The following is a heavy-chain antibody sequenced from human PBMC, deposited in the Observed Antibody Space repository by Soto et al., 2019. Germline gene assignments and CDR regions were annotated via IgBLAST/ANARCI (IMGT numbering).Heavy chain of an antibody. CDR3: AKDPPTTGTTFDY. CDR2: INKSGGST. V-gene: IGHV3-23*01. Sequence: EVQLLESGGGLVQPGGSLRLSCAASGFTFSSFAMSWVRQAPGKGLEWVSTINKSGGSTYYPDSVKGRFTISRDNSKNTLFLQINGLRAEDTAVYYCAKDPPTTGTTFDYWGRGTLVTVSS. D-gene: IGHD1-1*01. J-gene: IGHJ4*02. CDR1: GFTFSSFA.